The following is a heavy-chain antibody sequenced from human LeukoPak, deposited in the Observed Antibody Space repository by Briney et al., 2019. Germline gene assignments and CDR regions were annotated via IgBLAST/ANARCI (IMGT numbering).Heavy chain of an antibody. CDR3: ARALYGSGSYSTY. CDR1: GFTFSDFF. CDR2: ISSSSSFI. D-gene: IGHD3-10*01. J-gene: IGHJ4*02. Sequence: GGSLRLSCAASGFTFSDFFMTWIRQAPGKGLEWVSYISSSSSFIAYADSVKGRFTISRDNTKNSLYLQMNSLRAEDTAVYYCARALYGSGSYSTYWGQGTLVTVSS. V-gene: IGHV3-11*05.